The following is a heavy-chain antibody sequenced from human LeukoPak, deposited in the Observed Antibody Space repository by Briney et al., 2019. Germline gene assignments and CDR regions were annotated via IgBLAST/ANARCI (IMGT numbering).Heavy chain of an antibody. CDR1: GYTFTSYG. CDR3: ARDDYGDVSFDY. Sequence: ASVKVSCKASGYTFTSYGMHWVRQAPGQRLEWMGWINAGNGDTKYSQKFQGRVTITRDTSASTAYMELSSLRSEDTAVYFCARDDYGDVSFDYWGQGTLVTVSS. D-gene: IGHD4-17*01. V-gene: IGHV1-3*01. CDR2: INAGNGDT. J-gene: IGHJ4*02.